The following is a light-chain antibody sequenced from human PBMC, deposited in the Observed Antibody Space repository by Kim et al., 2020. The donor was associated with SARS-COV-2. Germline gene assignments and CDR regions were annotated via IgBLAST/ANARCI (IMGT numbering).Light chain of an antibody. CDR2: EVS. CDR3: MQSLGMPLT. CDR1: QSLMHSNGKSY. J-gene: IGKJ5*01. Sequence: DIVITQTPVSLSVTPGQPASMSCKSSQSLMHSNGKSYLYWYLQKAGQPPQLLIHEVSNRFSGVPDRFSGSASGTDFTLQISRVEAEDVGVYYCMQSLGMPLTFGQGTRLEIK. V-gene: IGKV2D-29*01.